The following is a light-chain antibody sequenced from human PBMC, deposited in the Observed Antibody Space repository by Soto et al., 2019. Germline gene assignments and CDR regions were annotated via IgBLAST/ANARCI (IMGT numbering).Light chain of an antibody. J-gene: IGKJ2*01. V-gene: IGKV3-20*01. CDR1: QSVSSRY. Sequence: EIVVTQSPGTLSLSPGERATLSCRTSQSVSSRYLAWYQQKPGQAPRLLIYGASTRATGIPDRFSGSGSGADFTRTISRLEPEDFAVYYCQQYGSSPRYTFGQGTKLEIK. CDR3: QQYGSSPRYT. CDR2: GAS.